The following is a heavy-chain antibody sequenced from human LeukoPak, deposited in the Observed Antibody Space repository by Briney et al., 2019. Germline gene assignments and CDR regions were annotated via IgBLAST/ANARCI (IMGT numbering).Heavy chain of an antibody. CDR3: AKDRGRVGATNFDY. Sequence: PGGSLRLSCAASGFTVSSNYMSWVRQPPGKGLEWVSVIYSSGSTYYADSVKGRFTISRDNSKNTLYLQMNSLRAEDTAVYYCAKDRGRVGATNFDYWGQGTLVTVSS. CDR2: IYSSGST. V-gene: IGHV3-66*03. CDR1: GFTVSSNY. J-gene: IGHJ4*02. D-gene: IGHD1-26*01.